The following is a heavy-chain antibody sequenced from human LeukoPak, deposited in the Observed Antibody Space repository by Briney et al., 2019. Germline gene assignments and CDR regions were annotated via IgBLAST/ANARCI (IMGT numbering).Heavy chain of an antibody. D-gene: IGHD3-16*01. J-gene: IGHJ4*02. V-gene: IGHV1-2*02. Sequence: ASVTVSCKASGYIFTGYYMHWVRQVPGQGLEWMGWINPNSGDTNYAQKFQGRVTMTRDTSISTAYMELSRLRSDDTAVYYCARVRYRLAETYIDYWGQGTLVTVSS. CDR1: GYIFTGYY. CDR2: INPNSGDT. CDR3: ARVRYRLAETYIDY.